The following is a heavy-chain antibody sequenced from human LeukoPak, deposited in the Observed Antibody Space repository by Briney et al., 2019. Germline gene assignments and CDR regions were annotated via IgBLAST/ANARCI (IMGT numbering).Heavy chain of an antibody. CDR3: AKQMAVDYFDY. CDR1: GFTFSSYG. Sequence: GGSLRLSCAAAGFTFSSYGMHWVRQAPGKGLEWVAVISYDGSNKYYADSVKGRFTISRDNAKNTLYLQMNSLRAEDTAAYYCAKQMAVDYFDYWGQGTLVTVSS. V-gene: IGHV3-30*18. J-gene: IGHJ4*02. CDR2: ISYDGSNK. D-gene: IGHD5-24*01.